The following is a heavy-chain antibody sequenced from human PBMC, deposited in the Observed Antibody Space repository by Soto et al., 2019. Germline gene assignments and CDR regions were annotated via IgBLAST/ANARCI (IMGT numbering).Heavy chain of an antibody. J-gene: IGHJ5*02. V-gene: IGHV4-30-4*03. D-gene: IGHD2-2*01. CDR1: GDTISGGASF. Sequence: SETLSLTCTVSGDTISGGASFLSWIRQPPGKGLEWIANVYYSGSSYYNPSLKSRLTISVDTTKNQFSLRLKSMTAADTAVYYCRKLSCTSSTCYFYCWFEPWAQRTLVTVSS. CDR3: RKLSCTSSTCYFYCWFEP. CDR2: VYYSGSS.